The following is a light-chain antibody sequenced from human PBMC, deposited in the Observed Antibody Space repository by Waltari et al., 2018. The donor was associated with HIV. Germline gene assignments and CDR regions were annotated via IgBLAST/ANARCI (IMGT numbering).Light chain of an antibody. CDR1: NIGSKS. Sequence: SYVLTQPPSVSVAPGKAATLSCGGNNIGSKSVHWYQQKPVPNAVIVIYDDGDRPSGVPGRFSGSNAGNTATLTIARVEAGDEADYYCQGWDITSDRPVFGGGTKLTVL. V-gene: IGLV3-21*03. CDR3: QGWDITSDRPV. CDR2: DDG. J-gene: IGLJ2*01.